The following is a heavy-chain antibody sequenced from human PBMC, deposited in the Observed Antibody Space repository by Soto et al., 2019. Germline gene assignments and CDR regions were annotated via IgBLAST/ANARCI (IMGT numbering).Heavy chain of an antibody. Sequence: SETLSLTCTVSGGSISSGDYYWSWIRQPPGKGLEWIGYIYYSGSTYYNPSLKSRVTISVDTSKNQFSLKLSSVTAADTAVYYCARAVAANYFDYWGQGTLVTVSS. CDR2: IYYSGST. CDR3: ARAVAANYFDY. V-gene: IGHV4-30-4*01. D-gene: IGHD6-19*01. CDR1: GGSISSGDYY. J-gene: IGHJ4*02.